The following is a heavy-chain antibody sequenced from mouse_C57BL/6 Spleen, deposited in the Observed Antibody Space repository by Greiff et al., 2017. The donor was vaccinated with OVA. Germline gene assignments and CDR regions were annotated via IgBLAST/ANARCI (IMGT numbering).Heavy chain of an antibody. D-gene: IGHD1-1*01. CDR2: IYPGDGDT. V-gene: IGHV1-82*01. CDR3: ARSGAYGPFDD. CDR1: GYAFSSSW. Sequence: QVQLQQSGPELVKPGASVKISCKASGYAFSSSWMNWVKQRPGKGLEWIGRIYPGDGDTNYNGKFKGKATLTADKSSSTAYMQLSSLTSEDSAVYFCARSGAYGPFDDWGQGTTLTVSS. J-gene: IGHJ2*01.